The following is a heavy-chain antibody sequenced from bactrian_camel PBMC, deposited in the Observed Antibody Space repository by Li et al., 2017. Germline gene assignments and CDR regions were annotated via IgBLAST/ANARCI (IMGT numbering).Heavy chain of an antibody. V-gene: IGHV3S40*01. D-gene: IGHD5*01. CDR1: GFTLRYNC. Sequence: DVQLVESGGGSVQAGGSLRLSCSASGFTLRYNCLGWFRQAPGKERERVAAIYTDGGLTYYADSVKGRFIISSDNAKVYLQMNSLKPEDTAVYYCVRGRGDWVLDNYWGQGTQVTVS. J-gene: IGHJ4*01. CDR3: VRGRGDWVLDNY. CDR2: IYTDGGLT.